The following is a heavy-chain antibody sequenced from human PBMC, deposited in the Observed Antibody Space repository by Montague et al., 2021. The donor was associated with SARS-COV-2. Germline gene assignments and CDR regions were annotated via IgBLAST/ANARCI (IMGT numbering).Heavy chain of an antibody. J-gene: IGHJ4*02. V-gene: IGHV4-38-2*01. CDR1: GFSISSGFY. CDR2: VYDSGYT. D-gene: IGHD5-12*01. Sequence: SETLSLTCSVSGFSISSGFYWAWIRQSPGKGPEWIGTVYDSGYTQYNPSLKGRVTVSIDTSKNQFSLTVTSVTAADTAVYFCARRGYTGSDYFDYWGQGTLVTVSS. CDR3: ARRGYTGSDYFDY.